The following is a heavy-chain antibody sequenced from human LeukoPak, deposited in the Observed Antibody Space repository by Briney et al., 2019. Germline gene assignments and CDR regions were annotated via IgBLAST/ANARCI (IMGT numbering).Heavy chain of an antibody. V-gene: IGHV3-9*01. D-gene: IGHD3-9*01. CDR2: ISWNSGSI. Sequence: GGSLRLSCAASGFTFDDYAMHWVRQAPGRGREWVSGISWNSGSIGYADSVKGRFTISRDNAKNSLYLQMNSLRAEDTAVYYCARVSLYYDILTGYSPGSWYFDLWGRGTLVTVSS. CDR3: ARVSLYYDILTGYSPGSWYFDL. J-gene: IGHJ2*01. CDR1: GFTFDDYA.